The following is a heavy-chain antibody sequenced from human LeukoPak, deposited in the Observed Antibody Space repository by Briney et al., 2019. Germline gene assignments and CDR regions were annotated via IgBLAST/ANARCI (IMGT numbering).Heavy chain of an antibody. J-gene: IGHJ4*02. D-gene: IGHD6-25*01. CDR2: ISAYNGNT. CDR1: GYTFTSYG. V-gene: IGHV1-18*01. CDR3: ARVEGQRPNLYYFDY. Sequence: GSSVKVSCKASGYTFTSYGISWVRQAPGQGLEWMGWISAYNGNTNYAQKLQGRVTMTTDTSTSTAYMELRSLRSDDTAVYYCARVEGQRPNLYYFDYWGQGTLVTVSS.